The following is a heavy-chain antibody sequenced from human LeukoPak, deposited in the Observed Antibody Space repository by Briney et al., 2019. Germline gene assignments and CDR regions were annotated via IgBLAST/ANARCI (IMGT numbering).Heavy chain of an antibody. CDR1: GGTFSSYA. J-gene: IGHJ6*02. Sequence: SVKVSCKASGGTFSSYAISSVRQAPGQGLEWMGRIIPILGIANYAQKFQGRVTITADKSTSTAYMKLSSLRSEDTAVYYCARALNCSGGSCYSFFMDVWGQGTTVTVSS. D-gene: IGHD2-15*01. CDR3: ARALNCSGGSCYSFFMDV. V-gene: IGHV1-69*04. CDR2: IIPILGIA.